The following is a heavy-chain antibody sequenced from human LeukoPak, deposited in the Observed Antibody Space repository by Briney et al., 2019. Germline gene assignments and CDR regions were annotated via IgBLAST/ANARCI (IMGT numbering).Heavy chain of an antibody. Sequence: HPGGSLRLSCAASGFTFSSYAMSWFRQAPGKGLEWVSVISGSGDSTYYADSVKGRFTISRDNSKNTLYLQMNSLRAEDTAVYYCAKDLMAVRHLDYWGQGTLVTVSS. CDR1: GFTFSSYA. J-gene: IGHJ4*02. CDR2: ISGSGDST. V-gene: IGHV3-23*01. D-gene: IGHD6-6*01. CDR3: AKDLMAVRHLDY.